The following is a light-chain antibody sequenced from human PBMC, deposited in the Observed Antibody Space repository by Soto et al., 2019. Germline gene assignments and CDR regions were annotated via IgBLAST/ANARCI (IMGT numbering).Light chain of an antibody. CDR3: QQYTDWPLT. CDR2: GAS. Sequence: EIVMTQSPATLSVSPGERATLSCRASQNVRSNLAWYQQKPAQAPRLLIYGASTRATGVPARFSGSGSGTEFTRTISSLQSEDFAVYYCQQYTDWPLTFGGGTKVESK. CDR1: QNVRSN. J-gene: IGKJ4*01. V-gene: IGKV3-15*01.